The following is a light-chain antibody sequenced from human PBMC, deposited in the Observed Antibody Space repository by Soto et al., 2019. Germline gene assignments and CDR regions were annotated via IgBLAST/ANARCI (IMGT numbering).Light chain of an antibody. V-gene: IGKV1-39*01. CDR1: QSISRH. CDR3: QQSYSSPLLYT. J-gene: IGKJ3*01. Sequence: DIQMTQSPSSLSASVGDRVTITCRASQSISRHLNWYQQKPGRAPNLLIYAASSLQSGVPSRFSGSGSGTAFNLTVSSPQLDDLAAYACQQSYSSPLLYTVGPGTKVD. CDR2: AAS.